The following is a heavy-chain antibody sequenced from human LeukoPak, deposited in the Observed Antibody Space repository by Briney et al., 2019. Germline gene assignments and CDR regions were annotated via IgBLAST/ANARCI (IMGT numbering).Heavy chain of an antibody. CDR1: VFTFSSYA. D-gene: IGHD3-9*01. CDR2: ISYDGSNK. J-gene: IGHJ3*02. Sequence: GGSLRLSCAASVFTFSSYAMHWVRQAPGKGLEWVAVISYDGSNKYYADSVKGRFTISRDNSKNTLYLQMNSLRAEDTAVYYCARARDVIFSTAFDIWGQGTMVTVSS. CDR3: ARARDVIFSTAFDI. V-gene: IGHV3-30*14.